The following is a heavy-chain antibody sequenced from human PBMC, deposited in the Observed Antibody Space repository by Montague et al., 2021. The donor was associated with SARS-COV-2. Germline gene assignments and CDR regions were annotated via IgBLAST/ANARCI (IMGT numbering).Heavy chain of an antibody. CDR3: ARQRAGSCSGGSCYLGACMDY. Sequence: SETLSLTCTVSGGSISSSSYYWGWIRQPPGKGLEWIGNIYYSGSTYYNPSLKSRVTISVDTSKNLFSLKLSSVTAADTAVYYCARQRAGSCSGGSCYLGACMDYWGQGTLVTVSS. V-gene: IGHV4-39*01. J-gene: IGHJ4*01. D-gene: IGHD2-15*01. CDR2: IYYSGST. CDR1: GGSISSSSYY.